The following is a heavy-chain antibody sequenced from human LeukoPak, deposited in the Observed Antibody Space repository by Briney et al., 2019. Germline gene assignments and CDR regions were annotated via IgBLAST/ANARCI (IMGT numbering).Heavy chain of an antibody. Sequence: PSETLSLTCNVSGGSISSSSCDWAWSRQPPGKGLEWIGSIYYSGSTYYNPSLKSRLTISVDTSKNQFSPNLRSVTAADTAVYYCARQGDSGGNFFDDWGQGALVTVSS. J-gene: IGHJ4*02. CDR1: GGSISSSSCD. CDR3: ARQGDSGGNFFDD. D-gene: IGHD4-23*01. CDR2: IYYSGST. V-gene: IGHV4-39*01.